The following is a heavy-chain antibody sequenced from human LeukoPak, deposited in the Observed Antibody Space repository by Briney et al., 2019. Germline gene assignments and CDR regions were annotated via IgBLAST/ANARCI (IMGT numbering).Heavy chain of an antibody. CDR2: ISSSSSYI. CDR1: GFTFCSYS. V-gene: IGHV3-21*01. Sequence: PGGSLRLSCAASGFTFCSYSMNWVRQAPGKGLEWVSSISSSSSYIYYADSVKGRSTISRDNAKNSLYLQMNSLRAEDTAVYYCMRREYNYDFWSGSNMDVWGKGTTVTVSS. D-gene: IGHD3-3*01. CDR3: MRREYNYDFWSGSNMDV. J-gene: IGHJ6*03.